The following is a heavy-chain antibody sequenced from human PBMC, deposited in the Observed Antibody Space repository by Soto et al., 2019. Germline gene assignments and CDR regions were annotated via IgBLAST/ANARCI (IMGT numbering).Heavy chain of an antibody. Sequence: EVQLLESGGGLVQPGGSLRLSCAASGFTFRNFAMKWVRQAPGKGLQWVSVIGSGGDGIHYADSVKGRFTISRDNSKNTVNLQMNSLRAEDTDVYYCATYGQHLMDSWGQGTLVTVSS. CDR1: GFTFRNFA. CDR3: ATYGQHLMDS. D-gene: IGHD4-17*01. J-gene: IGHJ4*02. V-gene: IGHV3-23*01. CDR2: IGSGGDGI.